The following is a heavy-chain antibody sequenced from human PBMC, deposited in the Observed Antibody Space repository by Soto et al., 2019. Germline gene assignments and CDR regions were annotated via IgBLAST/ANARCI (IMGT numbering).Heavy chain of an antibody. V-gene: IGHV1-3*01. Sequence: QVQLVQSGAEVKKPGASVKVSCKASGYSFTNYAIHWVRQAPGQRLDWMGWISAGNTNTKYSQKFQGRVTITRDTYASTAYMELSSLRSEDTAVYYCARDDIWFGIDYWGQGTLVTVSS. CDR1: GYSFTNYA. CDR2: ISAGNTNT. CDR3: ARDDIWFGIDY. J-gene: IGHJ4*02. D-gene: IGHD3-10*01.